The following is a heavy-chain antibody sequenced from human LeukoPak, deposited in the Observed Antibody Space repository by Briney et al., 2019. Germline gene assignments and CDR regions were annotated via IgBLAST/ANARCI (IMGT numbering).Heavy chain of an antibody. CDR2: IKPDGSQK. CDR3: VRDGMGMIKAFDI. J-gene: IGHJ3*02. Sequence: GGSLRLSCAGSGFNFRSYWMSWVRRAPGKGLEWVANIKPDGSQKYFVDSVKGRFTISRDNAKNSFYLQMNSLRAEDTALYYCVRDGMGMIKAFDIWGQGTMVTVSS. D-gene: IGHD3-16*01. CDR1: GFNFRSYW. V-gene: IGHV3-7*05.